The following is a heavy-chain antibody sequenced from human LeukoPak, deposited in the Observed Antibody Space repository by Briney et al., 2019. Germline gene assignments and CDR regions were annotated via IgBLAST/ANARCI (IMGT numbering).Heavy chain of an antibody. Sequence: PSQTLSLTCAVSGGSISSSNWWSWVRQPPGKGLEWIGEIYHSGSTNYNPSLKSRVTISVVKSKNQFSLKLSSVTAADTAVYYCARDGAVASLGYWGQGTLVTVSS. CDR2: IYHSGST. D-gene: IGHD6-19*01. CDR1: GGSISSSNW. J-gene: IGHJ4*02. V-gene: IGHV4-4*02. CDR3: ARDGAVASLGY.